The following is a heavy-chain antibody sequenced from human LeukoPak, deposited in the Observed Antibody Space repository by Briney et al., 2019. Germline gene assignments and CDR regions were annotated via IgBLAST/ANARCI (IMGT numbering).Heavy chain of an antibody. CDR1: GGSFSGYY. Sequence: PSETLSLTCAVYGGSFSGYYWSWIRQPPGKGLEWIGEINHSGSTNYNPSLKSRVTISVDTSKNQFSLKLSSVTAADTAVYYCARRPQRTFEALYFYYHYMDVWGKGTTVTVSS. V-gene: IGHV4-34*01. D-gene: IGHD3-9*01. CDR2: INHSGST. CDR3: ARRPQRTFEALYFYYHYMDV. J-gene: IGHJ6*03.